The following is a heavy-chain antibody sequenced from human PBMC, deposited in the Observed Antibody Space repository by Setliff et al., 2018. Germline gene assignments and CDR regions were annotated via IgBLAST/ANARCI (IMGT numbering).Heavy chain of an antibody. Sequence: ASVKVSCKASGYAFINYYMFWVRQAPGQGPEWMGTINTGGGSSSIVDQFQGRVTMTRDTSTSTVYLELNSLRSDDTAVYYCARGGLAAAGKKGVFEHWGQGTLVTVSS. CDR1: GYAFINYY. J-gene: IGHJ4*02. V-gene: IGHV1-46*01. D-gene: IGHD6-13*01. CDR2: INTGGGSS. CDR3: ARGGLAAAGKKGVFEH.